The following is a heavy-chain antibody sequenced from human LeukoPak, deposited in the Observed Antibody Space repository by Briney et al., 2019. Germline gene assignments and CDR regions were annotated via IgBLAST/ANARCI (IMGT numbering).Heavy chain of an antibody. CDR3: ARDRFPAYYYYYMDV. V-gene: IGHV1-2*02. CDR2: INPNSGGT. J-gene: IGHJ6*03. CDR1: GYTFTSYG. Sequence: ASVKVSCKASGYTFTSYGISWVRQAPGQGLEWMGWINPNSGGTNYAQKFQGRVTMTRDTSISTAYMELSRLRSDDTAVYYCARDRFPAYYYYYMDVWGKGTTVTVPS.